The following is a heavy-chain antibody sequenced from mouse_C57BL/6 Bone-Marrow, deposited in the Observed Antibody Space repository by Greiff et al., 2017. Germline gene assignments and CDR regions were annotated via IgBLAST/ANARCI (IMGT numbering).Heavy chain of an antibody. CDR1: GYTFTEYT. Sequence: QVQLQQSGAELVKPGASVKLSCKASGYTFTEYTIHWVKQRSGQGLEWIGWFYPGSGSIKYNEKFKDKATLTADKSSSTVYMKLSRLTSEDSAVYFGARQEGTGYYFDYWGQGTTLTVSS. J-gene: IGHJ2*01. D-gene: IGHD4-1*01. CDR3: ARQEGTGYYFDY. CDR2: FYPGSGSI. V-gene: IGHV1-62-2*01.